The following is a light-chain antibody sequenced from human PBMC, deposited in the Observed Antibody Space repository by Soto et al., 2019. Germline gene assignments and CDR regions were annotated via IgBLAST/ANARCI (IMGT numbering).Light chain of an antibody. V-gene: IGKV1-17*01. CDR3: QQVDSYPIT. CDR1: QGIRND. J-gene: IGKJ5*01. Sequence: IQFTQSPSWRSASVGEVGTITCRASQGIRNDLGWYQQKPGKAPKLLIYTASTLQSGVPSRFSGSGSGTDFTLTISSLQPEDFATYFCQQVDSYPITFGQGTRLEIK. CDR2: TAS.